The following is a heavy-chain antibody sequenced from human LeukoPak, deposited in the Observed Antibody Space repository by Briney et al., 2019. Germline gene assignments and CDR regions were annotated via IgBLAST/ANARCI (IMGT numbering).Heavy chain of an antibody. CDR3: ARGWSSGGYAFDI. D-gene: IGHD6-19*01. CDR1: GGSISSYY. Sequence: PSETLSLTCTVSGGSISSYYWSWIRQPPGKGLEWIGYIYYSGSTNYNPSLKSRVTISVDTSKNQFSLKLSSVTAADTAVYYCARGWSSGGYAFDIWGQGTMVTVSS. CDR2: IYYSGST. J-gene: IGHJ3*02. V-gene: IGHV4-59*01.